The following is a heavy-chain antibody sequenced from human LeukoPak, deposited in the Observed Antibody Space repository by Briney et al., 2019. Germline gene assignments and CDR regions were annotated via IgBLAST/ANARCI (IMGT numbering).Heavy chain of an antibody. V-gene: IGHV1-2*02. D-gene: IGHD3-22*01. CDR1: GYTFTSYA. J-gene: IGHJ4*02. Sequence: GASVKVSCKASGYTFTSYAMNWVRQAPGQGLEWMGWINPNSGGTNYAQKFQGRVTMTRDTSISTAYMELSRLRSDDTAVYYCARDFPYYDSSGYEYWGQGTLVTVSS. CDR3: ARDFPYYDSSGYEY. CDR2: INPNSGGT.